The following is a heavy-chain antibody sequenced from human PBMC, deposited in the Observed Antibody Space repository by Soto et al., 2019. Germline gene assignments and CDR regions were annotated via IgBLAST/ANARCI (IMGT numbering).Heavy chain of an antibody. D-gene: IGHD6-25*01. Sequence: EVQLLETGGGLAQPGGSLRLSCAASGFTFNYYDMSWVRQAPGKGLEWVSTISSSGVTTYYADSVKGRFTISRDNSKNTLYLQINSLRAEDTAVYYCADPFPAATHYHYYSMDVWGQGTTFTVSS. V-gene: IGHV3-23*01. CDR2: ISSSGVTT. CDR1: GFTFNYYD. CDR3: ADPFPAATHYHYYSMDV. J-gene: IGHJ6*01.